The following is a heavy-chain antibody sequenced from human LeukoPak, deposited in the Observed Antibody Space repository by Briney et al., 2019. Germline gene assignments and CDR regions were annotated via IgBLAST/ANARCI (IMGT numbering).Heavy chain of an antibody. J-gene: IGHJ3*02. CDR1: GFTFSSYG. V-gene: IGHV3-30*02. Sequence: GGSLRLSCAASGFTFSSYGMHWVRQAPGKGLEWVAFIRYDGSDKYYADSVKGRFTIPRDNSNNTLYLQMNSLRDEDTAVYYCAKGLAAAAVGDAFDIWGQGTMVTVSS. CDR3: AKGLAAAAVGDAFDI. CDR2: IRYDGSDK. D-gene: IGHD6-13*01.